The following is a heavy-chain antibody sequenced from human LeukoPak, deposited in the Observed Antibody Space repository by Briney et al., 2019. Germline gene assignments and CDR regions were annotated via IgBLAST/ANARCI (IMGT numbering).Heavy chain of an antibody. Sequence: ASVKVSCKASGYTFTIYYIDWVRQAPGQGLEWMGVINPSGGSTRYAQKFQGRVTMTGDPSTRTVYMELSSLTSDDTAVYYCARGTTDDYWGQGTPVTVS. CDR2: INPSGGST. D-gene: IGHD1-1*01. CDR1: GYTFTIYY. CDR3: ARGTTDDY. J-gene: IGHJ4*02. V-gene: IGHV1-46*01.